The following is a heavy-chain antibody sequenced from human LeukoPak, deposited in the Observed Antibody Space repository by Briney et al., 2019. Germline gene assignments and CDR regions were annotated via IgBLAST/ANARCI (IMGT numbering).Heavy chain of an antibody. D-gene: IGHD2-2*02. Sequence: GASVKVSCKASGYTFTGYYMHWVRQAPGQGLEWMGWINPNSGATNYAQKFQGRFTMTRDTSISTAYVELSRLRSDDTAVYYCARVTVLGYCSSTSCYSPWFDPWGQGTLVTVSS. V-gene: IGHV1-2*02. CDR3: ARVTVLGYCSSTSCYSPWFDP. CDR1: GYTFTGYY. CDR2: INPNSGAT. J-gene: IGHJ5*02.